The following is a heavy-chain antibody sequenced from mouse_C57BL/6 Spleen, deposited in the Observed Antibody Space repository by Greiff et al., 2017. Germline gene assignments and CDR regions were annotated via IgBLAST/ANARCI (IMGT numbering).Heavy chain of an antibody. D-gene: IGHD2-4*01. CDR3: ARNDYEKYFDY. Sequence: VQLQQPGAELVKPGASVKLSCKASGYTFTSYWMHWVKQRPGQGLEWIGMIHPNSGSTNYNEKFKSKATLTVDKSSSTAYMQLSSLTSEDSAVYYCARNDYEKYFDYWGQGTTLTVSS. CDR1: GYTFTSYW. V-gene: IGHV1-64*01. CDR2: IHPNSGST. J-gene: IGHJ2*01.